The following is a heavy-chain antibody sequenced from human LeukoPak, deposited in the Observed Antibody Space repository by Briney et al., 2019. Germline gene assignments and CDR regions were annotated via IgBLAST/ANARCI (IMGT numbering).Heavy chain of an antibody. V-gene: IGHV3-7*03. J-gene: IGHJ4*02. D-gene: IGHD6-13*01. CDR3: ARSLPYGTTWYGRSDF. CDR1: GFTFSSYT. Sequence: GGSLRLSCAASGFTFSSYTMSWVRQAPGKGLEWVANIRQDGDTKYYVDSVKGRFTISRDNAMNSLYLQMNSLRAEDTAIYYCARSLPYGTTWYGRSDFWGQGTLVTVSS. CDR2: IRQDGDTK.